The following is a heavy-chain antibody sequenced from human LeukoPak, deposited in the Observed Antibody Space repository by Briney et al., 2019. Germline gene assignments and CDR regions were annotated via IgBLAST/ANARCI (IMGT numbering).Heavy chain of an antibody. J-gene: IGHJ4*02. CDR3: ARDGTSTDDY. Sequence: ASVKVSCKASGYTFTSYGISWVRQAPGQGLEWMGWISGNNDNPNYGQKFQGRFTVTTDSSTSTAYMELRSLRFDDTAVYYCARDGTSTDDYWGQGTLVTVSS. CDR1: GYTFTSYG. D-gene: IGHD2-2*01. V-gene: IGHV1-18*04. CDR2: ISGNNDNP.